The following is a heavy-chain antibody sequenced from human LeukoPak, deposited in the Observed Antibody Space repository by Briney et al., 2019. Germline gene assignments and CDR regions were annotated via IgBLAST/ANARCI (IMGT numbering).Heavy chain of an antibody. V-gene: IGHV4-4*07. D-gene: IGHD6-13*01. CDR3: ARDKLEEQLNWFDP. CDR1: GGSISDYF. J-gene: IGHJ5*02. Sequence: SETLSLTCTVSGGSISDYFWSWIRQPAGKGLEWIGRVYTSGSPNYNPSLKSRVTLSVDTSKNQFSLKLRSVTAADTAVYYCARDKLEEQLNWFDPWGQGTLVTVSS. CDR2: VYTSGSP.